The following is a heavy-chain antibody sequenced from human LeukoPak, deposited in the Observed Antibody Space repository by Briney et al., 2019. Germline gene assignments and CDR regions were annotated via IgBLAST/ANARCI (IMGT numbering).Heavy chain of an antibody. CDR3: AKRPPGGSYYFDY. CDR2: ITRGSNT. CDR1: GFTFSSYV. D-gene: IGHD1-26*01. V-gene: IGHV3-23*01. J-gene: IGHJ4*02. Sequence: PGGSLRHSCAASGFTFSSYVMSWVRQAPGKGLEWVSTITRGSNTYYADSVKGRFNISRDNSESTLYLQMNSLRAEDTAVYYCAKRPPGGSYYFDYWVQGTLVTVSS.